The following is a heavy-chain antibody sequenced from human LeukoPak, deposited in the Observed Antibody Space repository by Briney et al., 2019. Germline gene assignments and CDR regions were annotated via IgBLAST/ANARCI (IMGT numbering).Heavy chain of an antibody. CDR1: GFTFRSYG. Sequence: GGSLRLSCAASGFTFRSYGMHWVRQAPGKGLEWVAFIRYDGNNKYYADSVKGRFTISRDNSKNTLYLQMNSLRAEDTAVYYCARALDYYDSGYYFDYWGQGTLVTVSS. CDR2: IRYDGNNK. CDR3: ARALDYYDSGYYFDY. V-gene: IGHV3-30*02. J-gene: IGHJ4*02. D-gene: IGHD3-22*01.